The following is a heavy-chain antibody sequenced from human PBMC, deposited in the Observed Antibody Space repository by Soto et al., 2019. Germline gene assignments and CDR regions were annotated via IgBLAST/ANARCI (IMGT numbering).Heavy chain of an antibody. CDR2: ISYDGSNK. Sequence: LRLSCAASGFTFSSYGMHWVRQAPGKGLEWVAVISYDGSNKYYADSVKGRFTISRDNSKNTLYLQMNSLRAEDTAVYYCAKDTVDYDFWSGYYPYYYYGMDVWGQGXTVTVYS. J-gene: IGHJ6*02. CDR1: GFTFSSYG. CDR3: AKDTVDYDFWSGYYPYYYYGMDV. V-gene: IGHV3-30*18. D-gene: IGHD3-3*01.